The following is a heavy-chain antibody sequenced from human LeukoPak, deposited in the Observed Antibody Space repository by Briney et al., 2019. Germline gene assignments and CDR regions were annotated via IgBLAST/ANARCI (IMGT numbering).Heavy chain of an antibody. CDR2: INPSGGST. J-gene: IGHJ4*02. CDR1: GYIFTSYY. Sequence: GASVKVSCKASGYIFTSYYIHWVRQAPGQGLEWMGLINPSGGSTRDAQKFQGRVTMTRDTSTSTAYMELSRLGSEDTAVYYCARGPPGDSSGYYSHPFENWGQGTLVTVSS. V-gene: IGHV1-46*01. CDR3: ARGPPGDSSGYYSHPFEN. D-gene: IGHD3-22*01.